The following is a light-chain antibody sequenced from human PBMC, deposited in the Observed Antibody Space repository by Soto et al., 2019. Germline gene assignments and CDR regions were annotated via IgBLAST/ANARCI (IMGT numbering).Light chain of an antibody. CDR3: QQYDSPLT. CDR1: QSVSRSY. J-gene: IGKJ4*01. V-gene: IGKV3-20*01. CDR2: GAS. Sequence: EIVLTQSPGTLSLSPGELATLSCRASQSVSRSYLAWYQQITGQAPRLLIYGASSRATGIPDRFSGSGSGTDFTLTISRLEPEDFAVYYCQQYDSPLTFGGGTKVEIK.